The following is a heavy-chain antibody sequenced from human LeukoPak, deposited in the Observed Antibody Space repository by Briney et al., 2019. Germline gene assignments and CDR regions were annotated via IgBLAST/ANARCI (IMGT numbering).Heavy chain of an antibody. CDR2: ISAYNGNT. V-gene: IGHV1-18*01. Sequence: ASVKVSCKASGYTFTSYGISWVRQAPGQGLEWMGWISAYNGNTKYAQKLQGRVTMTTDTSTSTAYMELRSLRSDDTAVYYCARDGPDIVVVPAAQYYYYYYMDVWGKGTTVTVSS. CDR3: ARDGPDIVVVPAAQYYYYYYMDV. J-gene: IGHJ6*03. CDR1: GYTFTSYG. D-gene: IGHD2-2*01.